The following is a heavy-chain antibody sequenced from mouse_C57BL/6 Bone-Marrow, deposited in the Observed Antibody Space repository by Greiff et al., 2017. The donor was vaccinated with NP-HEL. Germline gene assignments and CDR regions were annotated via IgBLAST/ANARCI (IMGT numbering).Heavy chain of an antibody. CDR3: AGGYYFDD. V-gene: IGHV2-2*01. CDR1: GFSLTSYG. CDR2: IWRGGST. D-gene: IGHD3-1*01. J-gene: IGHJ2*01. Sequence: VQLQQSGPGLVQPSQSLSITCTVSGFSLTSYGVHWVRQSPGKGLEWLGVIWRGGSTDYYAALLSRLSISKDNSKSQVFIKMNSLQADDTAIYYCAGGYYFDDWGQGTTLTVSS.